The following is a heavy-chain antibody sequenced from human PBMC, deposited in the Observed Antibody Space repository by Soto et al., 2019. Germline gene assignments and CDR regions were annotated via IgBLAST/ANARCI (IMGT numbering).Heavy chain of an antibody. D-gene: IGHD3-10*01. CDR3: ARAYGAGSYFFDY. CDR1: ELSVSSNC. Sequence: EVHLVESGGGLIQPGGSLTLSCAASELSVSSNCMTWVRQAPGKGLEWVSVIYSDGSTYYADSVKGRFTISRDEFKNTLYLETGSLRAEDTAVYYCARAYGAGSYFFDYWGQGTLVTVSS. CDR2: IYSDGST. V-gene: IGHV3-53*01. J-gene: IGHJ4*02.